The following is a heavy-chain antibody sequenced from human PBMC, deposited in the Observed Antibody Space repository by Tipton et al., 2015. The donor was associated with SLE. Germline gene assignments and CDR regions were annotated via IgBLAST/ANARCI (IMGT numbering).Heavy chain of an antibody. CDR2: IYYSGST. D-gene: IGHD6-19*01. J-gene: IGHJ5*02. Sequence: GLVKPSETLSLTCTVAGGSISSYYWSWIRQPPGKGLEWIGYIYYSGSTKYNPSLKSRVTISVDTSKNQVFLKLSSVTAADTAVYYCAASPQWLAPHGWFDPWGQGTLVTVSS. CDR3: AASPQWLAPHGWFDP. V-gene: IGHV4-59*01. CDR1: GGSISSYY.